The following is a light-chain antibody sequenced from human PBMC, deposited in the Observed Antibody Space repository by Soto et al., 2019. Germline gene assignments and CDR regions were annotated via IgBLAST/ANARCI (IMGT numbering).Light chain of an antibody. V-gene: IGKV1-5*01. Sequence: DIQMTQSPSTLSASVGDRVTITCRASQSVSTWLAWYQQKPGKAPKLLIYDASSLESGVPSRFSGSGSGTEFSLTISGLQPDDFAPYCSHKYINDRLTFGGGTKVDIK. CDR3: HKYINDRLT. CDR2: DAS. CDR1: QSVSTW. J-gene: IGKJ3*01.